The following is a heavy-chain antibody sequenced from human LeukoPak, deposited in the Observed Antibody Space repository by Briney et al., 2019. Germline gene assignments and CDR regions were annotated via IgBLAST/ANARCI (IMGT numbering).Heavy chain of an antibody. CDR3: AREGNNCSGGSCIYYYYYMDV. J-gene: IGHJ6*03. CDR1: GYTFTGYY. Sequence: ASVKVSCKASGYTFTGYYMHWVRQAPGQGLEWMGWINPNSGGTNYAQKFQGRVTMTRDTSISTAYMELSSLRSEDMAVYYCAREGNNCSGGSCIYYYYYMDVWGKGTTVTVSS. CDR2: INPNSGGT. D-gene: IGHD2-15*01. V-gene: IGHV1-2*02.